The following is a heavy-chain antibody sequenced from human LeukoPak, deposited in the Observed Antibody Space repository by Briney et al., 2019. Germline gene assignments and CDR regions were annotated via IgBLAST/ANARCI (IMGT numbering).Heavy chain of an antibody. CDR2: IYFIGST. CDR3: ARLLAGCPGGRCRAHFDY. Sequence: PSETLSLTCSVSGDSISNNYWSWMRQPPGKGLEWIGYIYFIGSTNYNPSLKGRVTMSVDTSKNQFSLTLSSVTAADTAVYYCARLLAGCPGGRCRAHFDYWGQGTLVTVSS. J-gene: IGHJ4*02. D-gene: IGHD2-8*02. CDR1: GDSISNNY. V-gene: IGHV4-59*01.